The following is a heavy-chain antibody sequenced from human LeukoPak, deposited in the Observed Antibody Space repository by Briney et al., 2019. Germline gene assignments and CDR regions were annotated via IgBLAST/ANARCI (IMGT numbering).Heavy chain of an antibody. CDR2: IKEDGSEK. J-gene: IGHJ6*04. D-gene: IGHD3-10*02. CDR1: GFTFSNYW. CDR3: AELGITMIGGV. V-gene: IGHV3-7*01. Sequence: GGSLRLSCAASGFTFSNYWMSWVRQAPGKGLEWVANIKEDGSEKYYVDSVKGRFTISRDNARNSLYLQMNSLRAEDTAVYYCAELGITMIGGVWGKGTTVTISS.